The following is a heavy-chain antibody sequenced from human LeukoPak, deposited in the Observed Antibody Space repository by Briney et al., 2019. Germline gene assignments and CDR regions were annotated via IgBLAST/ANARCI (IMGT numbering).Heavy chain of an antibody. V-gene: IGHV3-30*04. CDR1: GFTFSSYA. CDR3: ARARYGY. D-gene: IGHD1-14*01. Sequence: PGRSLRLSCAASGFTFSSYAMHWVRQAPGKGLEWVAVISYDGSNKYYAASVKGRFTISRDNSKNTLYLLMNSLRAEDTAVYYCARARYGYWGQGTLVTVSS. CDR2: ISYDGSNK. J-gene: IGHJ4*02.